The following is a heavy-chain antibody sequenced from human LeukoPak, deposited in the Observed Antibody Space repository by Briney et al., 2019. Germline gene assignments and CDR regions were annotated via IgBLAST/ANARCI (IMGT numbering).Heavy chain of an antibody. J-gene: IGHJ4*02. CDR3: AKDSNRYYDFWSGYYFDY. CDR2: ISGSGGST. D-gene: IGHD3-3*01. V-gene: IGHV3-23*01. CDR1: GFTFSSYW. Sequence: GGSLRLSCAVSGFTFSSYWMSWVRQAPGKGLEWVSAISGSGGSTYYADSVKGRSTISRDNSKNTLYLQMNSLRAEDTAVYYCAKDSNRYYDFWSGYYFDYWGQGTLVTVSS.